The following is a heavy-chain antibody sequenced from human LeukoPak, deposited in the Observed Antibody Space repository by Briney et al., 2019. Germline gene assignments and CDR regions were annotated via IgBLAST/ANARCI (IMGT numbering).Heavy chain of an antibody. J-gene: IGHJ5*02. D-gene: IGHD3-3*01. CDR1: GGSISSSSYY. CDR3: AREGVFGVVTSSWFDP. Sequence: PSETLSLTCTVSGGSISSSSYYWGWIRQPPGKGLEWIGRIYTSGSTNYNPSLKSRVTMSVDTSKNQFSLKLSSVTAADTAVYYCAREGVFGVVTSSWFDPWGQGTLVTVSS. V-gene: IGHV4-39*07. CDR2: IYTSGST.